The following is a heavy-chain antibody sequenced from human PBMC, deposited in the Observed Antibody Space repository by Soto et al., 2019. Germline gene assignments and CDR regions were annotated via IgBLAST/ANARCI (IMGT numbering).Heavy chain of an antibody. CDR3: AKGTYDSSGYYTAPDY. V-gene: IGHV3-9*01. Sequence: GGSLRLSCAASGFSFDDYAMHWVRQAPGRGLEWVSGITWNSGYIGYADSVKGRFTISKDNAKNSLYLKMNSLRPEDTAVYYCAKGTYDSSGYYTAPDYWGQGTLVTVSS. CDR2: ITWNSGYI. J-gene: IGHJ4*02. CDR1: GFSFDDYA. D-gene: IGHD3-22*01.